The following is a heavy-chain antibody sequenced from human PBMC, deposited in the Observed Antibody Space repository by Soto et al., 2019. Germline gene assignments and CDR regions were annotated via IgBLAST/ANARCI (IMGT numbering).Heavy chain of an antibody. V-gene: IGHV4-39*01. CDR3: ARRSAYCSSTSCYGNFDY. J-gene: IGHJ4*02. Sequence: PSETLSLTCTVSGDSISSSAYYWGWVRQPPGKGLEWIGTIYYSGSTYYNPSLKSRVTITVDTSKNQFSLKLSSVTAADTAVYYCARRSAYCSSTSCYGNFDYWGQGTLVTVSS. D-gene: IGHD2-2*01. CDR1: GDSISSSAYY. CDR2: IYYSGST.